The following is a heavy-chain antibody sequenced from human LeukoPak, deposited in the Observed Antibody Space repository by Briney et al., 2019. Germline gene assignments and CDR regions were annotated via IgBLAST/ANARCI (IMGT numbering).Heavy chain of an antibody. CDR2: ISYDGSNK. CDR3: ARDLNLYYGSGSYYP. V-gene: IGHV3-30-3*01. J-gene: IGHJ5*02. D-gene: IGHD3-10*01. CDR1: GFTFSSYA. Sequence: GGSLRLSCAASGFTFSSYAMHWVRQAPGKGLEWVAVISYDGSNKYYADSVKGRFTISRDNSKNTLYLQMNSLRAEDTAVYYCARDLNLYYGSGSYYPWGQGTLVTVSS.